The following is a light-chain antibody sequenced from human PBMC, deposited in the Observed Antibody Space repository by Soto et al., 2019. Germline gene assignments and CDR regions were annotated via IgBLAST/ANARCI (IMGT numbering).Light chain of an antibody. Sequence: EVVMRQSPATLSVSPGEGATLSCRASQGIGDTLAWYQHKPGQTPRLLIYDTSTRATGVPTRFSGSRSGAEFTLTINSLQSEDFGVYYCQQFGSSIPHTFGQGTKLEIK. CDR1: QGIGDT. J-gene: IGKJ2*01. CDR2: DTS. V-gene: IGKV3-15*01. CDR3: QQFGSSIPHT.